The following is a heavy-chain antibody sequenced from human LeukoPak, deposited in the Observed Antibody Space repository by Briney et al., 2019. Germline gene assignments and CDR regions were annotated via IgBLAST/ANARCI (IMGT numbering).Heavy chain of an antibody. CDR3: ARTQGTAAGYDY. CDR1: GGSFSSGSYY. D-gene: IGHD1-1*01. Sequence: SETLSLTCTVSGGSFSSGSYYWSWIRQPPGKGLEWIGYIYYSGSTNYNPSLKSRVTISVDTSKNQFSLKLSSVTAADTAVYYCARTQGTAAGYDYWGQGTLVTVSS. V-gene: IGHV4-61*01. CDR2: IYYSGST. J-gene: IGHJ4*02.